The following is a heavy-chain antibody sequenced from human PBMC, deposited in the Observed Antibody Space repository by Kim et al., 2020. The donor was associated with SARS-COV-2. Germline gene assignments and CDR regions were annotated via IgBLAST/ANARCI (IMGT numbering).Heavy chain of an antibody. Sequence: SETLSLTCAVYGGSFSGYYWSWIRQPPGKGLEWIGEINHSGSTNYNPSLKSRVTISVDTSKNQFSLKLSSVTAADTAVYYCARGLVVVPAAMGYYYPNWNSPPGFDPWGQGTLVTVSS. J-gene: IGHJ5*02. CDR1: GGSFSGYY. CDR2: INHSGST. CDR3: ARGLVVVPAAMGYYYPNWNSPPGFDP. D-gene: IGHD2-2*01. V-gene: IGHV4-34*01.